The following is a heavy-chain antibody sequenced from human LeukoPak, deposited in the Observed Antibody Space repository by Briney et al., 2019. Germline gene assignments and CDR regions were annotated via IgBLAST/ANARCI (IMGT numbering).Heavy chain of an antibody. J-gene: IGHJ5*01. CDR3: AREGVDTAMVTWFDY. V-gene: IGHV4-61*02. Sequence: PSQTLSLTCTVSGGSISSGSYYWRWIRQPAGKGLEWIGRIYTSGSTNYNPSLKSRVTISVDTSKNQFSLKLSSVTAADTAVYYCAREGVDTAMVTWFDYWGQGTLVTVSS. CDR1: GGSISSGSYY. CDR2: IYTSGST. D-gene: IGHD5-18*01.